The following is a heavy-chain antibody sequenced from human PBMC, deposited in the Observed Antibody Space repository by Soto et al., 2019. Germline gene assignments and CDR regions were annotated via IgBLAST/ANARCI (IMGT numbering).Heavy chain of an antibody. CDR2: IYPGDSDT. CDR3: ARTPQWLVRRTMYYFDY. D-gene: IGHD6-19*01. Sequence: EESLKISCKGSGYSFTSYWIGWVRQMPGKGLEWMGIIYPGDSDTRYSPSFQGQVTISADKSISTAYLQWSSLKASDTAMYYCARTPQWLVRRTMYYFDYWGQGTLVTVSS. V-gene: IGHV5-51*01. J-gene: IGHJ4*02. CDR1: GYSFTSYW.